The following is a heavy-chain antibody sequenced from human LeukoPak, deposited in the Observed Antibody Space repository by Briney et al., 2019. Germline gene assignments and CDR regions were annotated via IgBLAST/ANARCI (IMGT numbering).Heavy chain of an antibody. CDR2: ISWNSGSI. J-gene: IGHJ4*02. CDR3: ARVSGGYSYHWDY. CDR1: GFTFDDYA. Sequence: PGRSLRLSCAASGFTFDDYAMHWVRQAPGKGLEWVSGISWNSGSIGYADSVKGRFTISRDNAKNSLYLQMNSLRAEDTALYYCARVSGGYSYHWDYWGQGTLVTVSS. D-gene: IGHD5-18*01. V-gene: IGHV3-9*01.